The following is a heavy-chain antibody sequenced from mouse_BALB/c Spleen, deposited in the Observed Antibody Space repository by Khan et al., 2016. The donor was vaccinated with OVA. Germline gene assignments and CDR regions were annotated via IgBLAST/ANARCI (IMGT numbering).Heavy chain of an antibody. D-gene: IGHD2-14*01. V-gene: IGHV3-8*02. CDR3: ARSTYRYAFAY. CDR1: GDSITSGY. CDR2: MIYSGNT. J-gene: IGHJ3*01. Sequence: EVKLLESGPSLVKPSQTLSLTCSVTGDSITSGYWSWIRKFPGNKLEYMGYMIYSGNTYYNPSLKSRISITRHTSKNQYYLQLNSVTTEDTATYXCARSTYRYAFAYWGQGTLVTVSA.